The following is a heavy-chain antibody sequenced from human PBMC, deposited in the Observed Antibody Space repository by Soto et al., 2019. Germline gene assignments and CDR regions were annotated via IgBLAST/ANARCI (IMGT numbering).Heavy chain of an antibody. J-gene: IGHJ6*02. V-gene: IGHV3-30*18. CDR3: TKRRNVLRFLEWSSGMEV. D-gene: IGHD3-3*01. CDR2: TSDDGSNK. Sequence: GGSLRLSCAASGFTFSNYGMHWVRQAPGKGLEWVAFTSDDGSNKYYADSMKGRFTMSIDNSKSTLNLQMNSLRVEDTAVYYCTKRRNVLRFLEWSSGMEVWGQGTTVTVSS. CDR1: GFTFSNYG.